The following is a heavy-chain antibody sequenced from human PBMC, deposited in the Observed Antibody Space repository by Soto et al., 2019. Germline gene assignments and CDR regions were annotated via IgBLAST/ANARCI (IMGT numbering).Heavy chain of an antibody. CDR1: GGSLSIRGDR. J-gene: IGHJ4*02. CDR3: ARLFGFLSSSPEKDD. CDR2: IYYSGST. D-gene: IGHD6-6*01. V-gene: IGHV4-39*01. Sequence: VMQYLTCPVPGGSLSIRGDRGGRIRQPRGKGLEWIWSIYYSGSTYYNPSPKSRVTISVDTSKNQFSLKLSSVTAADTAVYYCARLFGFLSSSPEKDDWGQGTLVTIS.